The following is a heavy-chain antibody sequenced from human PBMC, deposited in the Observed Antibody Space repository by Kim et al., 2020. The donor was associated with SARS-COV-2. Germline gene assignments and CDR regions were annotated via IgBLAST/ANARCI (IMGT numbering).Heavy chain of an antibody. Sequence: GGSLRLSCAASGFILRTYAMGWVRQAPGKGLEWLSSISDSGTNTYYLDSVKGRFTISRDNSKNTVYLQMNSLRAEDTAVYYCAKDMGREVGDSGRFDYWGQGTLVTVSS. D-gene: IGHD4-17*01. CDR3: AKDMGREVGDSGRFDY. CDR1: GFILRTYA. CDR2: ISDSGTNT. V-gene: IGHV3-23*01. J-gene: IGHJ4*02.